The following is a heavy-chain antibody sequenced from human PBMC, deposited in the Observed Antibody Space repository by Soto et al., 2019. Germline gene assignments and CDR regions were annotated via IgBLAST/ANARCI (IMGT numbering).Heavy chain of an antibody. CDR2: ISAYNGNT. D-gene: IGHD3-22*01. CDR3: ARDFYYDSSGYYYRSWFDP. Sequence: ASVKVSCKASGYAFTSYGISWVRQAPGQGLEWMGWISAYNGNTNYAQKLQGRVTMTTDTSTSTAYMELRSLRSDDTAVYYCARDFYYDSSGYYYRSWFDPWGQGTLVTVSS. J-gene: IGHJ5*02. V-gene: IGHV1-18*01. CDR1: GYAFTSYG.